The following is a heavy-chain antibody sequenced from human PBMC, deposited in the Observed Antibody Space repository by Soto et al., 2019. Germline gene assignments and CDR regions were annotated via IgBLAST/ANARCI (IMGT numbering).Heavy chain of an antibody. Sequence: PWGSLPVFCASAVFTFSSYVMTTVRQAPGKGLDWVSTTSGSGDKTYYADSVKGRFTISRDNSKNTLYLQMNSLRAEDTAVYYCAKSRLSGYTTKYGMDVWGQGTTVTVSS. J-gene: IGHJ6*01. V-gene: IGHV3-23*01. D-gene: IGHD3-22*01. CDR3: AKSRLSGYTTKYGMDV. CDR2: TSGSGDKT. CDR1: VFTFSSYV.